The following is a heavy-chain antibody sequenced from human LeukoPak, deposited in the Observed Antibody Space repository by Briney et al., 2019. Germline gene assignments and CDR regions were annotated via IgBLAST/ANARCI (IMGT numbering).Heavy chain of an antibody. CDR2: IYYSGST. V-gene: IGHV4-59*01. Sequence: SETLSLTCTVSGGSISTSYWSWIRQPPGKGLEWIGYIYYSGSTNYNPSLKSRVTISVDTSKNQFSLKLSSVTAADTAVCYCAGTRYSSGWYHFDYWGQGTLVTVSS. CDR3: AGTRYSSGWYHFDY. J-gene: IGHJ4*02. CDR1: GGSISTSY. D-gene: IGHD6-19*01.